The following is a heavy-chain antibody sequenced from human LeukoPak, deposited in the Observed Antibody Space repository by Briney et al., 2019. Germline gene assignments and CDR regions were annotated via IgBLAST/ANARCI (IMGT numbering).Heavy chain of an antibody. V-gene: IGHV3-23*01. D-gene: IGHD2-15*01. CDR1: GFTFSSYA. J-gene: IGHJ1*01. Sequence: QPGGSLRLSCAASGFTFSSYAMSWVRQAPGKVLEWVSAISGSGGSTYYADSVKGRFTISRDNSKNTLYLQMNSLRAEDTAVYYCAKDEYCSGGSCYPEYFQHWGQGTLVTVSS. CDR3: AKDEYCSGGSCYPEYFQH. CDR2: ISGSGGST.